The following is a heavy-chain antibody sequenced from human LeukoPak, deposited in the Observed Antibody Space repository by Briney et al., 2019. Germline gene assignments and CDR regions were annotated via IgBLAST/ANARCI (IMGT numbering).Heavy chain of an antibody. CDR2: IYSGGST. CDR1: GFTVSSNY. CDR3: MTRDTSGY. J-gene: IGHJ4*02. D-gene: IGHD3-10*01. V-gene: IGHV3-66*01. Sequence: PGGSLRLSCAASGFTVSSNYMSWVRQAPGKGLEWVSVIYSGGSTYYADSVKGRFTISRDKSKNTLYLQMRSLRAEDTAVYYCMTRDTSGYWGQGTLVTVSS.